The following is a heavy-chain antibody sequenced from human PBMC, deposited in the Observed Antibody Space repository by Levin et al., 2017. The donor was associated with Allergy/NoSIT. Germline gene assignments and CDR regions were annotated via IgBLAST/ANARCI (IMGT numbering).Heavy chain of an antibody. CDR1: GFTFSSYA. D-gene: IGHD3-22*01. CDR2: ISGSGGST. J-gene: IGHJ4*02. V-gene: IGHV3-23*01. Sequence: GGSLRLSCAASGFTFSSYAMSWVRQAPGKGLEWVSAISGSGGSTYYADSVKGRFTISRDNSKNTLYLQMNSLRAEDTAVYYCAKSEVYDSSGYSFDYWGQGTLVTVSS. CDR3: AKSEVYDSSGYSFDY.